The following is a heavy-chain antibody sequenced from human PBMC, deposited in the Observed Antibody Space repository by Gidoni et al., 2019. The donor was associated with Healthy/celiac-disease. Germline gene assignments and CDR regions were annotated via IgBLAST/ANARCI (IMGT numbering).Heavy chain of an antibody. D-gene: IGHD3-9*01. CDR2: ISYDGSNK. CDR1: GFTFSSSG. J-gene: IGHJ6*02. CDR3: AKGPGFYDILTGYATGRYGMDV. Sequence: QVQLVESGGGVVQPGRSLRLSCAASGFTFSSSGMHWVRQAPGKGLDWVAVISYDGSNKYYADSVKGRFTISRDNSKNTLYLQMNSLRAEDTAVYYCAKGPGFYDILTGYATGRYGMDVWGQGTTVTVSS. V-gene: IGHV3-30*18.